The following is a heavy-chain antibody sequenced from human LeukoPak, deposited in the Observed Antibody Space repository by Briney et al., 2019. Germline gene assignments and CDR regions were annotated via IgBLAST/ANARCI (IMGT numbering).Heavy chain of an antibody. Sequence: PGESLTLSCVASGFTFTKAWMGWVRQAPGKGLEWIARIKDGGGTTDYAAPVKGRFTISRDDSRNTVSLLMNSLNTEDIGVYYCTTDLGAYGDYLRNWGQGSLVTVSS. J-gene: IGHJ1*01. D-gene: IGHD4-17*01. CDR1: GFTFTKAW. CDR3: TTDLGAYGDYLRN. CDR2: IKDGGGTT. V-gene: IGHV3-15*01.